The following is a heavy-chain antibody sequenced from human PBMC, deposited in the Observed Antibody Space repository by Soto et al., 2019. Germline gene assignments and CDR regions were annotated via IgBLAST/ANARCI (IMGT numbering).Heavy chain of an antibody. Sequence: QVHLVQSGAEVRKPGASVKVSCKASGYTFTHYAIHWVRQAPGQRLEWMGWINADNGNTKYSQKFQGRITITRDTSATTAYMELSSLRSEDTAMYYCARGKRDPQFYSDYNDYHDVFDMWGQGTMVTVSS. CDR2: INADNGNT. V-gene: IGHV1-3*01. J-gene: IGHJ3*02. D-gene: IGHD3-16*01. CDR3: ARGKRDPQFYSDYNDYHDVFDM. CDR1: GYTFTHYA.